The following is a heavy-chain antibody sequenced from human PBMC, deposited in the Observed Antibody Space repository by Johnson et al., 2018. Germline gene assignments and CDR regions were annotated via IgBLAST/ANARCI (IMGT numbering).Heavy chain of an antibody. CDR3: ARGNMRYSYYMDV. J-gene: IGHJ6*03. Sequence: VQLVETGGGVVQPGRSLRLSCAASGLTFSSFAVHWVRQAPGKGLEWVAVISFDGSNKYYTDSVKGRFTISRDISKNTLYLQRNTLRAEDTAVYYCARGNMRYSYYMDVWGKGTTVTVSS. CDR2: ISFDGSNK. CDR1: GLTFSSFA. D-gene: IGHD2/OR15-2a*01. V-gene: IGHV3-30-3*01.